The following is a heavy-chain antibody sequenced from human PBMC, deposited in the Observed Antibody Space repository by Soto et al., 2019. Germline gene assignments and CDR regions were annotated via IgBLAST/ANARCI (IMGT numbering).Heavy chain of an antibody. D-gene: IGHD5-12*01. CDR3: ARDLVPGYTGFSDY. CDR1: GGTFSSYA. Sequence: ASVKVSCKASGGTFSSYAISWVRQAPGQGLEWMGWISAYNGNTNYAQKLQGRVSMTTDTSSTTAYMELRSLTSDDTAVYYCARDLVPGYTGFSDYWGQGTLVTVSP. J-gene: IGHJ4*02. V-gene: IGHV1-18*01. CDR2: ISAYNGNT.